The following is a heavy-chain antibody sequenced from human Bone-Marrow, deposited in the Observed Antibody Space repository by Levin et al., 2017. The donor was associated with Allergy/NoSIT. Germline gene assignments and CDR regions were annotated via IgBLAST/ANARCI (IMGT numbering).Heavy chain of an antibody. D-gene: IGHD1-26*01. J-gene: IGHJ5*02. CDR2: INQDGSEK. CDR3: TRVASAAGSSRWFDP. CDR1: GFTFSNYW. V-gene: IGHV3-7*01. Sequence: GGSLRLSCAASGFTFSNYWFSWVCQAPGKGLEWVANINQDGSEKYYVDSVGGRFPISRDNTKNSLYLQMSSLRAGDTAMYYCTRVASAAGSSRWFDPWGQGTLVTVSS.